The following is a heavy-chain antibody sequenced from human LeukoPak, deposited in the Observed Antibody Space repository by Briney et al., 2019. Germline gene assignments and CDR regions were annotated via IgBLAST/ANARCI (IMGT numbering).Heavy chain of an antibody. Sequence: SETLSLTCPVSGGSISNYYYWTWIRQPPGKGLEWIGYVYYTGSTNFNPSLKSRVTMSLDTSRNQFSLKLSSVTAADTAVYYCARVPYCSGGSCNYYYYYGMDVWGQGTTVTVSS. CDR3: ARVPYCSGGSCNYYYYYGMDV. V-gene: IGHV4-59*12. CDR1: GGSISNYY. J-gene: IGHJ6*02. CDR2: VYYTGST. D-gene: IGHD2-15*01.